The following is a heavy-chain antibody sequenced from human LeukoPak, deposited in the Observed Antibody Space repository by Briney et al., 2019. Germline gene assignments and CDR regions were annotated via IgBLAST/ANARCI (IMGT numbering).Heavy chain of an antibody. D-gene: IGHD4-17*01. V-gene: IGHV3-9*01. CDR1: GFTFDDYA. CDR3: AKDRYGDYASYYFDY. CDR2: ISWNSGSI. Sequence: ALRLSCAASGFTFDDYAMHGVRRARGRGLEGGSGISWNSGSIGYADSVEGRFTISRDNAKNSLYLQMNSLRAQDTALYYCAKDRYGDYASYYFDYWGQGTLVTVSP. J-gene: IGHJ4*02.